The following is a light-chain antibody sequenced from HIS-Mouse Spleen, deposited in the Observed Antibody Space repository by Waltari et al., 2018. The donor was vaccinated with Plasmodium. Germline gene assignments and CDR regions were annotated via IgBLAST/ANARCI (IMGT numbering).Light chain of an antibody. CDR2: AAS. V-gene: IGKV1-39*01. Sequence: QMTQSPSSLSASVGDRVTITCRASQSISSYLNWYQQKPGKAPKLLIYAASSLQSGVPSRFSGSGSGTDFTLTISSLQPEDFATYYCQQSYSTPGTFGGGTKVEIK. CDR1: QSISSY. CDR3: QQSYSTPGT. J-gene: IGKJ4*01.